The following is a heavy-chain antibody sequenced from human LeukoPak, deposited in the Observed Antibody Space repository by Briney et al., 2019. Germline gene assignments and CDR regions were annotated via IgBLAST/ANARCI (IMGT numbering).Heavy chain of an antibody. CDR2: IYSGGGT. Sequence: GGSLRLSCSASGFTVSSNYMSWLRQAPGKGLEWVSVIYSGGGTYYAGSVKGRFTISRDNSKNTLYLQMNSLRDEDTAVYYCARGGYGANDDAFDIWGQGTMVTVSS. D-gene: IGHD4-23*01. V-gene: IGHV3-53*01. CDR1: GFTVSSNY. J-gene: IGHJ3*02. CDR3: ARGGYGANDDAFDI.